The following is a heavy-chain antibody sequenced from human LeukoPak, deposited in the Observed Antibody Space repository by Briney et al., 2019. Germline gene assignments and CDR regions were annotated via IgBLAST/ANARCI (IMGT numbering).Heavy chain of an antibody. J-gene: IGHJ4*02. V-gene: IGHV3-11*06. Sequence: GGSLRLSCAASGFTFSDYYMSWIRQAPGKGLEWVSYISSSSSYTNYADSVKGRFTISRDNAKNSLHLQMNSLRAEDTAVYFCARGMYYYDSSGYYAGYWGQGTLVTVSS. D-gene: IGHD3-22*01. CDR3: ARGMYYYDSSGYYAGY. CDR2: ISSSSSYT. CDR1: GFTFSDYY.